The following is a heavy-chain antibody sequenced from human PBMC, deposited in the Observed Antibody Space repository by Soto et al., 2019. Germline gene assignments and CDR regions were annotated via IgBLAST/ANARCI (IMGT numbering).Heavy chain of an antibody. CDR2: IYPTGST. Sequence: LXLTCTVSCGSISIGGYSWSWIRQSPEKGLEWLGCIYPTGSTYYHPSLKSRVTISIDTSRNQFSLNLTSVTAADTAVYYCARAPPGPSPRWVLWGQGTTVTVSS. J-gene: IGHJ6*02. CDR1: CGSISIGGYS. V-gene: IGHV4-30-2*06. D-gene: IGHD3-10*01. CDR3: ARAPPGPSPRWVL.